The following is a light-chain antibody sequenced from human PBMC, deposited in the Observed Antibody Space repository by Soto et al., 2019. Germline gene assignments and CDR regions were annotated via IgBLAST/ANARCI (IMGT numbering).Light chain of an antibody. Sequence: DIVMTQSPDSLAVSLGERATINCKSSQNLLYSSNNKKYLAWYQQKPGQPPKLLIYWASTRESGVPDRFSGSGSGTDFTLTISSLQAEDVAVYYCQQYDRTPLTFGGGTKVEIK. CDR2: WAS. V-gene: IGKV4-1*01. J-gene: IGKJ4*01. CDR1: QNLLYSSNNKKY. CDR3: QQYDRTPLT.